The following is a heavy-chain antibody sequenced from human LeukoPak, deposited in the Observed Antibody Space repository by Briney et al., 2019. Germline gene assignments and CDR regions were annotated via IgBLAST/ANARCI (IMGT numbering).Heavy chain of an antibody. D-gene: IGHD6-13*01. J-gene: IGHJ4*02. CDR3: ARQGIYSSSWHVYFEY. CDR2: IYPGDSDT. V-gene: IGHV5-51*01. CDR1: GYSFTSYW. Sequence: GESLKISCKGSGYSFTSYWIGWVRQMPGKGLEWMGIIYPGDSDTRYSPSFQGQVTISVDKSISTAYLQWSSLKASDTAMYYCARQGIYSSSWHVYFEYWGQGTLVTVSS.